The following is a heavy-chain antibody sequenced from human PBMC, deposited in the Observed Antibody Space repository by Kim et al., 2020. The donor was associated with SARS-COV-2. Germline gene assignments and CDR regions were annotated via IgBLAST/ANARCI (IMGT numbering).Heavy chain of an antibody. V-gene: IGHV4-59*01. Sequence: SETLSLTCTVSGGSISSYYWSWIRQPPGKGLEWIGYIYYSGSTNYNPSLKSRVTISVDTSKNQFSLKLSSVTAADTAVYYCARTLGYCSSTSCFYGMDVWGQGTLVTVSS. J-gene: IGHJ6*02. CDR2: IYYSGST. CDR1: GGSISSYY. CDR3: ARTLGYCSSTSCFYGMDV. D-gene: IGHD2-2*01.